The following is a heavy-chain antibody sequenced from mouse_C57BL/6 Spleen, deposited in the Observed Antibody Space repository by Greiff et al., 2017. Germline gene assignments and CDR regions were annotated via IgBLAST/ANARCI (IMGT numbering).Heavy chain of an antibody. D-gene: IGHD2-5*01. CDR3: ASLGSNSDYYAMDY. V-gene: IGHV1-61*01. CDR1: GYTFTSYW. J-gene: IGHJ4*01. Sequence: QVQLQQPGAELVRPGSSVKLSCKASGYTFTSYWMDWVKQRPGQGLEWIGNIYPSDSETHYNQKFKDKATLTVDKSSSTAYMQLSSLTSEDSAVYYCASLGSNSDYYAMDYRGQGTSVTVSS. CDR2: IYPSDSET.